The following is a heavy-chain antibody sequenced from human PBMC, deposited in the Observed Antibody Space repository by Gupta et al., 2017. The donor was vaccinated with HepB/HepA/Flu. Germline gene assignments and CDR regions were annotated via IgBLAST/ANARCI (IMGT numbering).Heavy chain of an antibody. Sequence: QVQLVESGGDVVQPGRSLRLSCIGSGFTFSSFGMHWVRQAPGKGLEWVAVIWYDGSDKKYADSVKGRFTISRDDAKNTVYLQMNSLRAEDTAVYYCAKKFSSAWYLDDWGQGIPVTVSS. CDR3: AKKFSSAWYLDD. CDR2: IWYDGSDK. CDR1: GFTFSSFG. D-gene: IGHD6-13*01. V-gene: IGHV3-33*06. J-gene: IGHJ4*02.